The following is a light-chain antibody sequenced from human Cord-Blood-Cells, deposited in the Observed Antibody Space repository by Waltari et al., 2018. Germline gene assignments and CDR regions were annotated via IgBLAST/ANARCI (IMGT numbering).Light chain of an antibody. V-gene: IGKV1-39*01. Sequence: DIKMTQYPYSLSASVGDRVTITCRAGQSISSYLHWYQQKPRKAPKLLIYAASSLQSGAPSRFSGSGSGTDFTLTISSLQPEDFATYYCQQSYSTPYSFGQGTKLKIK. CDR2: AAS. J-gene: IGKJ2*03. CDR1: QSISSY. CDR3: QQSYSTPYS.